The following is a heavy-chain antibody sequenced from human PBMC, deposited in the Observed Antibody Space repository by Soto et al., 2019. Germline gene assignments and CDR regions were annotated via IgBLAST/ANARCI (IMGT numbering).Heavy chain of an antibody. V-gene: IGHV1-18*01. Sequence: ASVKVSCKASGYTFTSYGISWVRQAPGQGLEWMGWISAYNGNTNYAQKLRGRVTMTTDTSTSTAYMELRSLRSDDTAVYYCTTDREEPYFDYWGQGTLVTVSS. D-gene: IGHD3-10*01. J-gene: IGHJ4*02. CDR3: TTDREEPYFDY. CDR2: ISAYNGNT. CDR1: GYTFTSYG.